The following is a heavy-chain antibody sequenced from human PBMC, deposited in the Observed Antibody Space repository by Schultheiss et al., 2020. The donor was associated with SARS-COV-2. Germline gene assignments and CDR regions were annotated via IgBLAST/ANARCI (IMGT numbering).Heavy chain of an antibody. Sequence: GGSLRLSCAASGFTFSSYGMHWVRQAPGKGLEWVAVIWYDGSNKYYADSVKGRFTISRDNSKNTLYLQMNSLRAEDTAVYYCARDGAAADGGFQHWGQGTLVTVSS. CDR1: GFTFSSYG. CDR2: IWYDGSNK. D-gene: IGHD6-13*01. J-gene: IGHJ1*01. CDR3: ARDGAAADGGFQH. V-gene: IGHV3-33*01.